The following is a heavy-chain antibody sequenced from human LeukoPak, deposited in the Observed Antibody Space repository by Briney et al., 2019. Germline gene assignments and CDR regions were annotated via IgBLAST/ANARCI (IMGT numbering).Heavy chain of an antibody. V-gene: IGHV4-34*01. CDR3: ARITMVRGVIIRRYFDY. Sequence: PSDTLSLTCALYGGSFSGYYWSWIRQPPGKGLEWIGEINHSGSTNYNPSLKSRVTISVNTSKNQFSLKLSSVTAADTAVYYCARITMVRGVIIRRYFDYWGQGTLVTVSS. J-gene: IGHJ4*02. CDR1: GGSFSGYY. D-gene: IGHD3-10*01. CDR2: INHSGST.